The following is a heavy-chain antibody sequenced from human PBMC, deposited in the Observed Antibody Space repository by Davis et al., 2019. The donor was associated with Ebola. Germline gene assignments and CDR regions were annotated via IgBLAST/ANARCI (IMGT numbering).Heavy chain of an antibody. CDR2: ISSSSSYI. CDR1: GFTFSSYS. J-gene: IGHJ4*02. Sequence: GESLKISCAASGFTFSSYSMNWVRQAPGKGLEWVSSISSSSSYIYYADSVKGRFTISRDNAKNSLYLQMNSLRAEDTAVYYCAREKLGYCSGGSCYPFDTWGQGTLVTVSS. V-gene: IGHV3-21*01. D-gene: IGHD2-15*01. CDR3: AREKLGYCSGGSCYPFDT.